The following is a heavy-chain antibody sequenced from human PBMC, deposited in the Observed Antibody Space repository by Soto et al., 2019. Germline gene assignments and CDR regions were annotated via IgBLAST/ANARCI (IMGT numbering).Heavy chain of an antibody. V-gene: IGHV1-18*01. CDR1: GYTFTSYG. Sequence: GASVKVSCKASGYTFTSYGISWVRQAPGQGLEWMGWISAYNGNTNYAQKLQGRVTMTTDTSTSTAYMELRSLRSDDTAVYYCARERPPRGYSYGLSDYWGQGNLVTVSS. CDR3: ARERPPRGYSYGLSDY. D-gene: IGHD5-18*01. J-gene: IGHJ4*02. CDR2: ISAYNGNT.